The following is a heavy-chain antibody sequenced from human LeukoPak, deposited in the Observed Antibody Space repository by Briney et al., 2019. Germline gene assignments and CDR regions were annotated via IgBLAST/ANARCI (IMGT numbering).Heavy chain of an antibody. CDR3: TTRDSSSWYFAGY. Sequence: GGSLRLSCAASGFTFSSYWMSWVRQAPGKGLEWVGRIKSKTDGGTTDYAAPVKGRFTISRDDSKNTLYLQMNSLKTEDTAVYYCTTRDSSSWYFAGYWGQGTLVTVSS. J-gene: IGHJ4*02. CDR2: IKSKTDGGTT. D-gene: IGHD6-13*01. CDR1: GFTFSSYW. V-gene: IGHV3-15*01.